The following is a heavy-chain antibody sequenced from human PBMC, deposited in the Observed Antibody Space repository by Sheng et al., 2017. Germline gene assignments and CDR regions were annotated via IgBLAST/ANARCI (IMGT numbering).Heavy chain of an antibody. V-gene: IGHV4-34*01. Sequence: QVQLQQWGAGLLKPSETLSLTCAVYGGSFSGYYWSWIRQPPGKGLEWIGEINHSGSTNYNPSLKSRVTISVDTSKNQFSLKLSSVTAADTAVYYCARLITRPIAAADYWGQGTLVTVSS. J-gene: IGHJ4*02. CDR1: GGSFSGYY. CDR3: ARLITRPIAAADY. D-gene: IGHD6-13*01. CDR2: INHSGST.